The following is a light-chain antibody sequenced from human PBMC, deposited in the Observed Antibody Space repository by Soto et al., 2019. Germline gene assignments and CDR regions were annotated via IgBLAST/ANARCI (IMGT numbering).Light chain of an antibody. Sequence: EIMLTQSPATLSLSPGERATLSRRASQSVSSYLAWYQQKPGQAPRLLIYDASNRATGIPARFSGSGSGTDFTLTISSLEPEDFAVYYCQQRSNWPLTFGGGTKVESK. J-gene: IGKJ4*01. V-gene: IGKV3-11*01. CDR3: QQRSNWPLT. CDR1: QSVSSY. CDR2: DAS.